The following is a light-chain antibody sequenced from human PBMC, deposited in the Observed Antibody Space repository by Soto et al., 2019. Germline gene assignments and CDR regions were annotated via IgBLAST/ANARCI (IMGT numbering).Light chain of an antibody. CDR3: CSYAGSYTLV. Sequence: QSALTQPRSVSGSPGQSVTISCTGTSSDVGAYNFVSWYQQHPGRVPKLMIYDVSRRPSGVPDRFSGSKSGNTVSLTISGLQADDEADYYCCSYAGSYTLVFGGGTKLTVL. V-gene: IGLV2-11*01. J-gene: IGLJ3*02. CDR2: DVS. CDR1: SSDVGAYNF.